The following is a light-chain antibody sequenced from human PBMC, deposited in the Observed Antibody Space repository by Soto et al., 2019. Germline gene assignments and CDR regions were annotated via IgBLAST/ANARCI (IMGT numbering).Light chain of an antibody. Sequence: EIVLTQSPATLSLSPGETGTLSCRASRNVSIYLAWYQQKPGQAPRLLIYDASNRATGIPARFSGSGSGTDFTLTISSLEPEDIAVYYCQQRTNWLTFGPGTKVDIK. CDR2: DAS. CDR3: QQRTNWLT. CDR1: RNVSIY. V-gene: IGKV3-11*01. J-gene: IGKJ3*01.